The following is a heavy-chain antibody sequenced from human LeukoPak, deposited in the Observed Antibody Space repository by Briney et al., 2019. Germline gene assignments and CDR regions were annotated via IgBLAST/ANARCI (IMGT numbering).Heavy chain of an antibody. V-gene: IGHV4-59*08. CDR3: ARHRLSGSTVTFFDI. CDR2: ISHSGSA. J-gene: IGHJ4*02. CDR1: GGSICGYY. D-gene: IGHD4-17*01. Sequence: AETLSLTCTVSGGSICGYYWSWIRQPPGKGLEWIGFISHSGSAYYNTSLNSRVTISLDTSKNQFSLILRSVTATDTAIYYCARHRLSGSTVTFFDIWGQGTLVTVSS.